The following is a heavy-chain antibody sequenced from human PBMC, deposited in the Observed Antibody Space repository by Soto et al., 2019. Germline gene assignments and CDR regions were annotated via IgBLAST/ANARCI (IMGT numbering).Heavy chain of an antibody. CDR2: IIPIFGTA. V-gene: IGHV1-69*13. CDR1: GGTFSSYA. Sequence: ASVKVSCKASGGTFSSYAISWVRQAPGQGLEWMGGIIPIFGTANYAQKFQGRVTITADESTSTAYMELSSLRSEDTAVYYCARARIVVVTEAPFPVYYYYGMDVWGQGTTVTVSS. D-gene: IGHD2-21*02. J-gene: IGHJ6*02. CDR3: ARARIVVVTEAPFPVYYYYGMDV.